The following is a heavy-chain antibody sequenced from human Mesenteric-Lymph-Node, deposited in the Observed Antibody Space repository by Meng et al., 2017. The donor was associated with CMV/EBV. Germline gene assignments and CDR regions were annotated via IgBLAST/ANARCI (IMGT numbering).Heavy chain of an antibody. J-gene: IGHJ5*02. V-gene: IGHV4-34*01. CDR3: ARVQYSSSSAWFDP. CDR1: GGSFSGYY. Sequence: SQTLSLTCAVYGGSFSGYYWSWIRQPPGKGLEWIGEINHSGSTNYNPSLKSRVTISVDTSKNQFSLKLSSVTAADTAVYYCARVQYSSSSAWFDPWGQGTLVTVSS. D-gene: IGHD6-6*01. CDR2: INHSGST.